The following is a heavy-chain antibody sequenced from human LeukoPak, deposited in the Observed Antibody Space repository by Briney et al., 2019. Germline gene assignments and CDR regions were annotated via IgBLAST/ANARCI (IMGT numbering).Heavy chain of an antibody. Sequence: PSETLSLTCTVSGGSISSYYWSWIRQPPGKGLEWIGYIYYSGSTNYNPSLKSRVTISVDTSKNQFSLKLSSVTAADTAVYYCARGSTFGVVMYYFDYWGQGTLVTVSS. CDR1: GGSISSYY. V-gene: IGHV4-59*01. CDR3: ARGSTFGVVMYYFDY. J-gene: IGHJ4*02. D-gene: IGHD3-3*01. CDR2: IYYSGST.